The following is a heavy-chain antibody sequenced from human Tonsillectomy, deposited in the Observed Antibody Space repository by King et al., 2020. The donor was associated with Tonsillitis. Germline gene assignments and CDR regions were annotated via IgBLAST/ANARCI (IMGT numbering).Heavy chain of an antibody. J-gene: IGHJ3*02. Sequence: VQLVESGGGLVKPGGFLRISCAASEFIFSTYTMYWVRQAPGKGLEWVSSSGSSGGSIYYAASVKGRLTITGDKAENSLYLQMNSLRAEDTAVYYCARVKQYYYDSSGYPLDTLDIWGQGTMVTVSS. CDR1: EFIFSTYT. CDR3: ARVKQYYYDSSGYPLDTLDI. CDR2: SGSSGGSI. V-gene: IGHV3-21*01. D-gene: IGHD3-22*01.